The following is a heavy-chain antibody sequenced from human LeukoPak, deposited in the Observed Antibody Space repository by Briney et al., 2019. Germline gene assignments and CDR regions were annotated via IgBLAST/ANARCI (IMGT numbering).Heavy chain of an antibody. D-gene: IGHD2-21*01. CDR1: GFTFPHYY. CDR3: ARDLVGRYYGMDV. CDR2: INPNSGGT. V-gene: IGHV1-2*06. Sequence: ASVQVSCHASGFTFPHYYLHWVRQAPGHGLEWMGRINPNSGGTNYAQKFQGRVTMTRDTSINTAYMELSRLTSDDTAVYYCARDLVGRYYGMDVWGQGTTVTVSS. J-gene: IGHJ6*02.